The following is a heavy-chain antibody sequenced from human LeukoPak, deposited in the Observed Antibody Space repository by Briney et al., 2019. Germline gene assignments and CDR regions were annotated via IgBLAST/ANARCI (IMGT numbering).Heavy chain of an antibody. J-gene: IGHJ4*02. V-gene: IGHV1-69*13. CDR2: IIPIFGTA. CDR3: ARTPGPLRFLEWLLDY. CDR1: GGTFSSYA. D-gene: IGHD3-3*01. Sequence: SVKVSCKASGGTFSSYAISWVRQAPGQGLEWMGGIIPIFGTANYAQKFQGRVTITADESTSTAYMELSSLRSEDTAVYYCARTPGPLRFLEWLLDYWGQGTLVTVSS.